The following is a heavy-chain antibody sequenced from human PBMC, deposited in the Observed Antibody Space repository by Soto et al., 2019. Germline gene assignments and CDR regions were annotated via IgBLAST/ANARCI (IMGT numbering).Heavy chain of an antibody. CDR2: ISAYNGNT. Sequence: ASVKVSCKASGYTFTSYGISWVRQAPGQGLEWMGWISAYNGNTNYAQKLQGRVTMTTDTSTSTAYMELRSLRSDDTAMYYCARVGDDYGDPLFDYWGQGTLVTVSS. CDR1: GYTFTSYG. V-gene: IGHV1-18*01. J-gene: IGHJ4*02. D-gene: IGHD4-17*01. CDR3: ARVGDDYGDPLFDY.